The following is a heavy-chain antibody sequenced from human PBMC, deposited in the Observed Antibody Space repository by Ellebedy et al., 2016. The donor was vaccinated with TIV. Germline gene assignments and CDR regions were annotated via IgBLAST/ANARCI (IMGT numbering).Heavy chain of an antibody. CDR1: GGSFSGYY. D-gene: IGHD3-10*01. Sequence: SETLSLTXAVYGGSFSGYYWSWIRQPPGKGLEWIGEINHSGSTNCNPSLKSRVTISVDTSKNQFSLKLSSVTAADAAVYYCARVGENYYGSGNWFDPWGQGTLVTVSS. CDR2: INHSGST. J-gene: IGHJ5*02. V-gene: IGHV4-34*01. CDR3: ARVGENYYGSGNWFDP.